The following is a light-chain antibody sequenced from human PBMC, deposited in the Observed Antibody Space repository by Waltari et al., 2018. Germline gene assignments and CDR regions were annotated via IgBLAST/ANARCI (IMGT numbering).Light chain of an antibody. J-gene: IGKJ2*01. CDR2: KAS. Sequence: DIQMTQSPSTLSASVGDTVTIPCRASQTVSAWLAWYQQKPGNAPKLLIYKASNLKSGVPSRFSGSGSGTEFTLTISSLQSEDFAVYYCQQYNNWPYTFGQGTKLEIK. CDR1: QTVSAW. CDR3: QQYNNWPYT. V-gene: IGKV1-5*03.